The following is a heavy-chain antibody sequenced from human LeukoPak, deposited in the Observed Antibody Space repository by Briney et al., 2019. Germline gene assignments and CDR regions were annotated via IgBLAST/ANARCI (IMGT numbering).Heavy chain of an antibody. Sequence: GASVKVSCKASGYTFTSYYMHWVRQAPGQGLEWMGWINPNSGGTNYAQKFQGRVTMTRDTSISTAYTELSRLRSDDTAVYYCARGAPYSNYRMDVWGKGTTVTVSS. V-gene: IGHV1-2*02. D-gene: IGHD4-11*01. CDR3: ARGAPYSNYRMDV. J-gene: IGHJ6*04. CDR2: INPNSGGT. CDR1: GYTFTSYY.